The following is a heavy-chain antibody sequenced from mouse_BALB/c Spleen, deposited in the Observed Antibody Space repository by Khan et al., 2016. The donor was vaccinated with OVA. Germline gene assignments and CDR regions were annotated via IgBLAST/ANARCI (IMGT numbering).Heavy chain of an antibody. D-gene: IGHD2-14*01. J-gene: IGHJ3*01. CDR2: IIYTGYT. CDR1: GDSITSGY. V-gene: IGHV3-8*02. CDR3: ARSTYRYAFVY. Sequence: EVQLQESGPSLVKPSQTLSLTCSVTGDSITSGYWNWIRKFPGNKLEYMGYIIYTGYTYYNTSLNSRLSITRHTSKNQYYLQLNSVTDEDTATSSCARSTYRYAFVYWGQGTPVTVSA.